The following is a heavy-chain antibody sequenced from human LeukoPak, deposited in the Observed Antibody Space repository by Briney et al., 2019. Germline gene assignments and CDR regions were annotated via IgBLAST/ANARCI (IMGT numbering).Heavy chain of an antibody. J-gene: IGHJ4*02. Sequence: GGSLRLSCAASGFTFSSYAMSWVRQAPGKGLEWVSAISGSGGSTYYADSVKGRFTISRDNSKNTLYLQMNSLRAEDTAIFYCAKLTGSGTYVDVWGQGTLVTVSS. CDR1: GFTFSSYA. V-gene: IGHV3-23*01. D-gene: IGHD3-10*01. CDR3: AKLTGSGTYVDV. CDR2: ISGSGGST.